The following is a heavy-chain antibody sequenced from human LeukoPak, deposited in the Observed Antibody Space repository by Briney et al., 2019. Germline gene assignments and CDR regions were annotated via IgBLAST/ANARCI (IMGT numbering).Heavy chain of an antibody. V-gene: IGHV1-24*01. CDR3: AAELSSGYFDY. Sequence: ASVKVSCKVSGYMFTELSMHWMRQAPGKGLEWMGGFDPEDDEKMYAQKFQGRVTMTEDTSTDTAYMELSSLRSEDTAVYYCAAELSSGYFDYWGQGTLVTVSS. CDR2: FDPEDDEK. J-gene: IGHJ4*02. CDR1: GYMFTELS. D-gene: IGHD3-22*01.